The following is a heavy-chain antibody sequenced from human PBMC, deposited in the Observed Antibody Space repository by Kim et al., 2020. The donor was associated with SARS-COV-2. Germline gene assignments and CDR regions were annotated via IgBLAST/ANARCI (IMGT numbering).Heavy chain of an antibody. CDR1: GGSISSHY. D-gene: IGHD3-16*01. J-gene: IGHJ3*02. Sequence: SETLSLTCTVSGGSISSHYWSWIRQPPGKGLEWIAYIYHTGSTNYNPSLKSRVTISVDTSKNQFSLKLSSVSAADTAVYYCARDGGRGGAKVWAFEIWGQGTMVTVSS. CDR3: ARDGGRGGAKVWAFEI. CDR2: IYHTGST. V-gene: IGHV4-59*11.